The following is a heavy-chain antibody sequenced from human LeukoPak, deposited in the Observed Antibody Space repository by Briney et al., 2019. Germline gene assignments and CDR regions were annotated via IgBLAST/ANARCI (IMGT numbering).Heavy chain of an antibody. V-gene: IGHV1-69*05. D-gene: IGHD5-18*01. CDR2: IILIFGTA. CDR3: ARDAVDTAMKA. Sequence: ASVKVSCKASGGTFSSYAISWVRQAPGQGLEWMGRIILIFGTANYAQKFHGRVTITTDESTSTAYMELSSLRSEDTAVYYCARDAVDTAMKAWGQGTLVTVSS. J-gene: IGHJ5*02. CDR1: GGTFSSYA.